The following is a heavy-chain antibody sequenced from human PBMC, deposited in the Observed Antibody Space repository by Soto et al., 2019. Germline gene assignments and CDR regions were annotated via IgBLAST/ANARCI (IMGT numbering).Heavy chain of an antibody. CDR3: ATNPGGGGY. V-gene: IGHV3-53*01. J-gene: IGHJ4*02. Sequence: EVQLVESGGGLIQPGGSLRLSCAVSGFTVSNNYMSWVRQAPGKGLEGVSVIYSGGYTAYGDSVKGRFTISRDNPKTTQYLQTNSRRAAATAVYCWATNPGGGGYWGQGTLVTVSS. CDR1: GFTVSNNY. CDR2: IYSGGYT. D-gene: IGHD3-10*01.